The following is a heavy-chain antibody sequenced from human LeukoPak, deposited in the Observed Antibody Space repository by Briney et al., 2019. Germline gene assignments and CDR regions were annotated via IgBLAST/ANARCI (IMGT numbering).Heavy chain of an antibody. D-gene: IGHD3-22*01. Sequence: GGSLRLSCAASGFTFITSGMHWVRQAPGKGLEWVAFIWFDGSNKYYADSVKGRFTISRDNSKNTLYLQMDSLRAEDTALYYCATDPGASSGRFDYWGQGTLVIVSS. J-gene: IGHJ4*02. V-gene: IGHV3-30*02. CDR2: IWFDGSNK. CDR1: GFTFITSG. CDR3: ATDPGASSGRFDY.